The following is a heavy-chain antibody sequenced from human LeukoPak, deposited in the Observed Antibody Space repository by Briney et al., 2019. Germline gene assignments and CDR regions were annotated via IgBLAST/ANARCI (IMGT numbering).Heavy chain of an antibody. D-gene: IGHD4-17*01. V-gene: IGHV3-30*02. CDR1: GFTFSSYG. Sequence: GGSLRLSCAASGFTFSSYGMHWVRQAPGKGLGGVAFIRYDGSNKYYADSVKGRFTISRDNSKNTLYLQMNSLRAEDTAVYYCAKDSYGDYEGYYFDYWGQGTLVTVSS. CDR2: IRYDGSNK. CDR3: AKDSYGDYEGYYFDY. J-gene: IGHJ4*02.